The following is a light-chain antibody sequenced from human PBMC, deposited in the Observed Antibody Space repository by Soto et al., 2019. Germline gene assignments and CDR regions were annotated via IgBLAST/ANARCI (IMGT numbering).Light chain of an antibody. Sequence: QSVLTQAPSGSGTPGQRVTISCSGSSSNIGSNIVNWYQQLPGTAPKLLIYSNNRRPSGVPDRFSGSKSGTSASLAISGLQSEDEADYYCAAWDDSLNGVVFGGGTKLTVL. CDR3: AAWDDSLNGVV. V-gene: IGLV1-44*01. CDR1: SSNIGSNI. J-gene: IGLJ2*01. CDR2: SNN.